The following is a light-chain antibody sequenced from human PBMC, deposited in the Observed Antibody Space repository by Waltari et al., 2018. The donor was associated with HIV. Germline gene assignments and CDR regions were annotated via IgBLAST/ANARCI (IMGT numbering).Light chain of an antibody. V-gene: IGLV2-14*01. Sequence: QSALTQPASVSGSPGQSITMSCTGTTSDIGGYNFFSWYQQHPGKAPKFIIYEVSNRPSGVFLRFSGSKSGNTASRTISGLQAEDEADYYCSAYSTAANVVFGEGTKLTV. J-gene: IGLJ2*01. CDR1: TSDIGGYNF. CDR3: SAYSTAANVV. CDR2: EVS.